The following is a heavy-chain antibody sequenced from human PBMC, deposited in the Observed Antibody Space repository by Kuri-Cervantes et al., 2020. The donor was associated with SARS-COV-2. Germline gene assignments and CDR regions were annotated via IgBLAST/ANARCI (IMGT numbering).Heavy chain of an antibody. CDR1: GFTFSSYA. Sequence: GGSLRLSCAASGFTFSSYAMHWVRQAPGEGLEWVAVISYDGSNKYYADSVKGRFTISRDNSKNTLYLQMNSLRAEDTAVYYCARGYCSSTSCYTSGDGAFDIWGQGTMVTVSS. D-gene: IGHD2-2*02. J-gene: IGHJ3*02. CDR3: ARGYCSSTSCYTSGDGAFDI. V-gene: IGHV3-30-3*01. CDR2: ISYDGSNK.